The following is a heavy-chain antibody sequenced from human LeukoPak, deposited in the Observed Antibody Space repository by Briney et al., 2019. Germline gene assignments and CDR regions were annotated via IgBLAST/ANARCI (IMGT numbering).Heavy chain of an antibody. CDR2: ITGSADTS. CDR1: GFTFSNYA. CDR3: ARDNPYEQLVFAYYYYYYMDV. Sequence: GGSLRLSCAISGFTFSNYAMSWVRQAPGKGLEWVSLITGSADTSYYARSVMGRFAISRDNTKNTLYLQMNSLRAEDTAVYYCARDNPYEQLVFAYYYYYYMDVWGKGTTVTVSS. V-gene: IGHV3-23*01. D-gene: IGHD6-6*01. J-gene: IGHJ6*03.